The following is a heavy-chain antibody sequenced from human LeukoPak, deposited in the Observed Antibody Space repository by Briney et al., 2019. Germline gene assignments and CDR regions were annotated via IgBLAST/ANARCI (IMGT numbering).Heavy chain of an antibody. CDR3: ARETYYDILTGYQEYFQH. CDR2: IYTSGST. Sequence: SETLSLTCTVSGGSISSGGYYWSWIRQPAGKGLEWIGRIYTSGSTNYNPSLKSRVTISVDTSKNQFSLKLSSVTAADTAVYYCARETYYDILTGYQEYFQHWGQGTLVTVSS. J-gene: IGHJ1*01. V-gene: IGHV4-61*02. CDR1: GGSISSGGYY. D-gene: IGHD3-9*01.